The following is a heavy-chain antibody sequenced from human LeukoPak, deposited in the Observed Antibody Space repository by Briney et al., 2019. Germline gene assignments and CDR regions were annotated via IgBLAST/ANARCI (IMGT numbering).Heavy chain of an antibody. D-gene: IGHD3-10*01. Sequence: ASVKVSCKASGYTFTGYYMHWVRQAPGQGLEWMGIINPSGGSTSYAQKFQGRVTMTRDMSTSTVYMELSSLRSEDTAVYCCARGMTTYYYGSGSYYNDYWGQGTLVTVSS. J-gene: IGHJ4*02. CDR3: ARGMTTYYYGSGSYYNDY. V-gene: IGHV1-46*01. CDR1: GYTFTGYY. CDR2: INPSGGST.